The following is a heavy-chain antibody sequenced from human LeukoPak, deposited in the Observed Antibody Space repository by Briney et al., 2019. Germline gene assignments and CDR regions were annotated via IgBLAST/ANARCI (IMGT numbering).Heavy chain of an antibody. J-gene: IGHJ5*02. CDR1: GFTFTSSA. V-gene: IGHV1-58*02. D-gene: IGHD3-22*01. CDR2: IVVGSGNT. Sequence: SVKLSCKASGFTFTSSAMQWVRQARGQRLEWIGWIVVGSGNTNYAQKFQERVTITRDMSTSTAYMELSSLRSEDTAVYYCAANRVGSSGHGFDPWGQGTLVTVSS. CDR3: AANRVGSSGHGFDP.